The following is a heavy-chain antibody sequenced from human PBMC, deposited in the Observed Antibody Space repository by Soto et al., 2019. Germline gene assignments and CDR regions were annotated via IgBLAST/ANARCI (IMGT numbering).Heavy chain of an antibody. J-gene: IGHJ3*02. V-gene: IGHV4-39*01. Sequence: SETLSLTCTVSSGSISISTYYWGWIRQPPGRGLEWIGSIYYSGSAYYNPSLKSRVTVSVDTSKNQFSLKLSSVTAADTAVYYCARGGIAVAGNAFDIWGQGTMVTVSS. CDR2: IYYSGSA. D-gene: IGHD6-19*01. CDR1: SGSISISTYY. CDR3: ARGGIAVAGNAFDI.